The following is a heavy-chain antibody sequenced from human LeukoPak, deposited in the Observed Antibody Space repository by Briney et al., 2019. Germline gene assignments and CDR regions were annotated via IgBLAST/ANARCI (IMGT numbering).Heavy chain of an antibody. Sequence: GGSLRLSCAASGFTFSSYEMNWVRQAPGKGREWVSYISVSGSTKYQADSVKGRFTISRDNTKNSLYLQMNSLRAEDTAVYYCARENSGSYVFDIWGQGTMVTVSS. CDR3: ARENSGSYVFDI. CDR2: ISVSGSTK. CDR1: GFTFSSYE. D-gene: IGHD3-22*01. J-gene: IGHJ3*02. V-gene: IGHV3-48*03.